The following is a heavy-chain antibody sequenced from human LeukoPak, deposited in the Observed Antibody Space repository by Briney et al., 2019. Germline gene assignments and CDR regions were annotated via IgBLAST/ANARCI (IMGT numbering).Heavy chain of an antibody. Sequence: PSETLSLTCTVSGGSISSGSYYWSWIRQPAGKGLEWIGRIYTSGSTNYNPSLKSRVTISVDTSKNQFSLKLSSVTAADTAVYYCARDSGSGWYSWFDPWGQGTLVTVSS. J-gene: IGHJ5*02. D-gene: IGHD6-19*01. CDR1: GGSISSGSYY. CDR3: ARDSGSGWYSWFDP. CDR2: IYTSGST. V-gene: IGHV4-61*02.